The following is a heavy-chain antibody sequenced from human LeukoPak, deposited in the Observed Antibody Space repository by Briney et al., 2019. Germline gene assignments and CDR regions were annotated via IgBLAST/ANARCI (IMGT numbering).Heavy chain of an antibody. CDR2: IYYSGST. CDR1: GGPISSGGYY. CDR3: ARGAETYYYDSSGYGY. J-gene: IGHJ4*02. D-gene: IGHD3-22*01. Sequence: PSQTLPLTCTVSGGPISSGGYYWSWIRQHPGKGLEWIGYIYYSGSTYYNPSLKSRVTISVDTSKNQFSLKLSSVTAADTAVYYCARGAETYYYDSSGYGYWGQGTLVTVSS. V-gene: IGHV4-31*03.